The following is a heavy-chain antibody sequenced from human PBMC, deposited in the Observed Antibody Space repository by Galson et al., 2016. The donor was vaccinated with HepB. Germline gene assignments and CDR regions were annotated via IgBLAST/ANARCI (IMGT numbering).Heavy chain of an antibody. D-gene: IGHD6-13*01. J-gene: IGHJ2*01. CDR1: GDSVSSTSAG. V-gene: IGHV6-1*01. CDR3: ARRGSKEKGYFDL. CDR2: TFYRSKWYN. Sequence: CAISGDSVSSTSAGWSWVRQSPSRGLEWLGRTFYRSKWYNDYAVSVKSRMTINPDTSKNQFSLQLNSVTPEDTAVYYCARRGSKEKGYFDLWGRGTLVTVFS.